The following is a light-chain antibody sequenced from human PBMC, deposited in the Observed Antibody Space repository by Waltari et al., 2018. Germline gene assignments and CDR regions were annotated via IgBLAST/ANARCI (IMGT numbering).Light chain of an antibody. CDR1: SSDVGSYNL. V-gene: IGLV2-23*01. J-gene: IGLJ3*02. CDR2: EGS. Sequence: QSALTQPASVSGSPGQSITLSCTGTSSDVGSYNLFSWYQQHPGKAPKLMIYEGSKRPSGVSNRFSGSKSGNTASLTISGLQAEDEADYYCCSYAGSSTWVFGGGTKLTVL. CDR3: CSYAGSSTWV.